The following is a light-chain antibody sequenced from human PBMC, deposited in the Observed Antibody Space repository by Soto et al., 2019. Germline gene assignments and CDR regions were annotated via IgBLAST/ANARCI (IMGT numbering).Light chain of an antibody. Sequence: DIQMTQSPSSLSASVGDRVTITCRASQSISSYLNWYQQKPGKAPKRLIYAASSLQSGVPSRFSGSRSGTEFTLTISSLQPEDFATYYCLQDNSYPRTFGQGTKVDIK. V-gene: IGKV1-17*01. J-gene: IGKJ1*01. CDR3: LQDNSYPRT. CDR2: AAS. CDR1: QSISSY.